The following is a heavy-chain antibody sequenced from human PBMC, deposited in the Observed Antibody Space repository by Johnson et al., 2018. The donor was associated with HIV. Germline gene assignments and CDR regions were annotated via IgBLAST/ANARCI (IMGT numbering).Heavy chain of an antibody. J-gene: IGHJ3*02. CDR2: ITRKTDGGTT. V-gene: IGHV3-15*01. CDR1: GLTFTNAW. CDR3: ARDSFIAVTLSDAFDI. Sequence: VQLVESGGGLVKPGGSLRLSCAASGLTFTNAWMNWVRQAPGKGLEWAARITRKTDGGTTDYAAPVQCSSTISRDHSKNQLDLQMNCLRADYTAVYYCARDSFIAVTLSDAFDIWGQGTVVTVSS. D-gene: IGHD6-19*01.